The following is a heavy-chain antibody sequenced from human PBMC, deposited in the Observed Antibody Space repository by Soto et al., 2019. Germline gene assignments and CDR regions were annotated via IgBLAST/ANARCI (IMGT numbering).Heavy chain of an antibody. CDR3: ARGELLWFGELLPSNFDY. CDR2: ISAYNGNT. D-gene: IGHD3-10*01. V-gene: IGHV1-18*01. Sequence: QVQLVQSGAEVKKPGASVKVSCKASGYTFTSYGISWVRQAPGQGLEWMGWISAYNGNTNYAQKLQGRVTMTTDTSTSAAYMELRSLRSDDTAVYYCARGELLWFGELLPSNFDYWGQGTLVTVSS. J-gene: IGHJ4*02. CDR1: GYTFTSYG.